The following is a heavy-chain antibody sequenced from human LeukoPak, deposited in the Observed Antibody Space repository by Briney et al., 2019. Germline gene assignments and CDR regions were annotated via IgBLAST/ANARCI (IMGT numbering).Heavy chain of an antibody. CDR1: ADSFSSHY. CDR2: ISYIGST. Sequence: SETLSLTCAVSADSFSSHYWTWIRQPPGKGLEWIGYISYIGSTNYNPSLKSRVTISTDTSKNQFSLKLSSVTAAGTAVYYCARDLVTVTKGFDIWGQGTMVTVSS. V-gene: IGHV4-59*11. D-gene: IGHD4-17*01. J-gene: IGHJ3*02. CDR3: ARDLVTVTKGFDI.